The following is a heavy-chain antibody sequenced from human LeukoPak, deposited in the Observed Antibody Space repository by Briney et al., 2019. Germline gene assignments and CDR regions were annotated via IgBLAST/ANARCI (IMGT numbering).Heavy chain of an antibody. J-gene: IGHJ4*02. Sequence: GRSLRLSCAPSGFIFSDYYMSWVRQAPGKGLEWVGFIRSKAYGGTTEYAASVKGRFTISRDDSKSIAYLQMNSLKTEDTAVYYCTREYSYGFDYWGEGTLVTVSS. V-gene: IGHV3-49*04. CDR3: TREYSYGFDY. CDR2: IRSKAYGGTT. D-gene: IGHD5-18*01. CDR1: GFIFSDYY.